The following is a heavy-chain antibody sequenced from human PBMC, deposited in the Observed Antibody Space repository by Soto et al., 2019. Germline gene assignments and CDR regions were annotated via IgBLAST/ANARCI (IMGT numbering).Heavy chain of an antibody. CDR2: IYYSGST. V-gene: IGHV4-39*01. CDR1: GGSISSSSYY. CDR3: ARQGYYYDSSGYLGLNWFDP. J-gene: IGHJ5*02. Sequence: SETLSLTCTVSGGSISSSSYYWGWIRQPPGKGLEWIGSIYYSGSTYYNPSLKSRVTISVDTSKNQFSLKLSSVTAADTAVYYCARQGYYYDSSGYLGLNWFDPWGKGTLVTVSS. D-gene: IGHD3-22*01.